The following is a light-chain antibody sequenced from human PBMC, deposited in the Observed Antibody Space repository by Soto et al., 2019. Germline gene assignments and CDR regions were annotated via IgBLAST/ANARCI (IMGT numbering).Light chain of an antibody. J-gene: IGKJ4*01. CDR3: QQYNNWPLT. V-gene: IGKV3-15*01. CDR1: QSVSSN. Sequence: EIVMTQSPATLSVSPGERATLSCRASQSVSSNLAWYQQKPGQAPRLLIYGASTRATGIPARFSGSGSGTEFTLTISSLQSEDFAVSYCQQYNNWPLTFGGGTRWIS. CDR2: GAS.